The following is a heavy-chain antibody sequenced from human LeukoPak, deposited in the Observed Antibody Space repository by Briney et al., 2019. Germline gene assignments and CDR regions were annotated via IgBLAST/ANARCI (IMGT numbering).Heavy chain of an antibody. CDR3: ATSLITRFDY. CDR2: IYTDGST. J-gene: IGHJ4*02. Sequence: PGGSLRLSCAVSGFTLNNDWLHCVRQVPGKGLVWVSRIYTDGSTNYADSVKGRFTISRDSATNTLYLQMNSLRAEDTAVYYCATSLITRFDYWGQGTLVTVSS. D-gene: IGHD3-16*01. CDR1: GFTLNNDW. V-gene: IGHV3-74*01.